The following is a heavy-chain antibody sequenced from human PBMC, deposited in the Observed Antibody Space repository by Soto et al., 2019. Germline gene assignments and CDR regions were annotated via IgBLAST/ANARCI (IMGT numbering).Heavy chain of an antibody. V-gene: IGHV3-30-3*01. CDR1: GFTFSSYA. CDR2: ISYDGSNK. CDR3: AREPLPLGYCSGGSCSYYGMDV. Sequence: QVQLVESGGGVVQPGRSLRLSCAASGFTFSSYAMHWVRQAPGKGLEWVAVISYDGSNKYYADSVKGRFTISRDNSKNPLYLQMNSLRAEDTAVYYCAREPLPLGYCSGGSCSYYGMDVWGQGTTVTVSS. D-gene: IGHD2-15*01. J-gene: IGHJ6*02.